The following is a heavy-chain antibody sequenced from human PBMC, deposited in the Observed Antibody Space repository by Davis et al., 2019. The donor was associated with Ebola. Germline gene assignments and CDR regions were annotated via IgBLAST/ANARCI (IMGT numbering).Heavy chain of an antibody. CDR2: IYYSGST. D-gene: IGHD5-18*01. CDR3: ARDGGYSYGYGG. J-gene: IGHJ4*02. V-gene: IGHV4-34*01. CDR1: GGSFSGYY. Sequence: MPSETLSLTCAVYGGSFSGYYWSWIRQPPGKGLEWIGSIYYSGSTYYNPSLKSRVTISVDTSKNQFSLKLSSVTAADTAVYYCARDGGYSYGYGGCGQGTLVTVSS.